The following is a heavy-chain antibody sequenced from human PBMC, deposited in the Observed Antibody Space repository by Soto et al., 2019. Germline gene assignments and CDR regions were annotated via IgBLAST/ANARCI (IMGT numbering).Heavy chain of an antibody. CDR2: INPNSGGT. D-gene: IGHD5-12*01. J-gene: IGHJ4*02. V-gene: IGHV1-2*04. CDR1: GYTFTGYY. CDR3: ASGSGYDSKLPFDY. Sequence: ASVKVSCKASGYTFTGYYMHWVRQAPGQGLEWMGWINPNSGGTNYAQKFQGWVTMTRDTSISTAYMELSRLRSDDTAVYYCASGSGYDSKLPFDYWGQGTLVTVSS.